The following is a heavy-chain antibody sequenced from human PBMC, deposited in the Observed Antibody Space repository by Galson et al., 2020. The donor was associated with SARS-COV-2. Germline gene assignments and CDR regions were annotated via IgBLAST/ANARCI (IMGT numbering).Heavy chain of an antibody. CDR2: INTDGTNT. V-gene: IGHV3-74*01. Sequence: GESLKISCEVSGFTFSDYNINWVRQAPGKGLVWVSRINTDGTNTDYADSVKGRFTISRDNAKNTLYLQMNSLRAEDTAVYYCARGPFTISSATFAVWGQGTLVTVSS. CDR1: GFTFSDYN. J-gene: IGHJ4*02. D-gene: IGHD6-6*01. CDR3: ARGPFTISSATFAV.